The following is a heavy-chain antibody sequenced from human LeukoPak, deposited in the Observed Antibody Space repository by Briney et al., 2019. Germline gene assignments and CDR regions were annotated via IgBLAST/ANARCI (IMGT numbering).Heavy chain of an antibody. V-gene: IGHV3-48*01. J-gene: IGHJ6*03. CDR2: ISSSSSTI. CDR1: GFTFSSYS. CDR3: ARVETYYDFWSGNYYYYMDV. Sequence: GGSLRLSCAASGFTFSSYSMNWVRQAPGKGLEWVSYISSSSSTIYYADSVKGRFTISRDNAKNSLYLQMNSLRAEDTAVYYCARVETYYDFWSGNYYYYMDVWGKGTTVTVSS. D-gene: IGHD3-3*01.